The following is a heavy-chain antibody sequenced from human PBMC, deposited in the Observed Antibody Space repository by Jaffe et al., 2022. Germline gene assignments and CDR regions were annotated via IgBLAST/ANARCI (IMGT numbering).Heavy chain of an antibody. J-gene: IGHJ6*03. Sequence: QVQLVESGGGLVEPGGSLRLSCTASGFTFSDFYMTWIRQAPGKGLEWIAYIVTSDTTIDYVDSVKGRFTISRDNAKNSLYLQMDNLRAEDTAVYYCARLCGDFFINTRDYYMDVWGKGTTVTVSS. CDR3: ARLCGDFFINTRDYYMDV. CDR2: IVTSDTTI. V-gene: IGHV3-11*01. D-gene: IGHD4-17*01. CDR1: GFTFSDFY.